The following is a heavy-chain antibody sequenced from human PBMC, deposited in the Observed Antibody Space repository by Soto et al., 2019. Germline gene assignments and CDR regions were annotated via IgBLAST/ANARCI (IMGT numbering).Heavy chain of an antibody. CDR1: GGTFSSYA. J-gene: IGHJ3*02. CDR2: IIPIFGTA. Sequence: ASVKVSCKASGGTFSSYAISWVRQATGQGLEWMGGIIPIFGTANYAQKFQGRVTITADESTSTAYMELSSLRSEDTAVYYCARNGEAGADYVSGSYPRGAFDIWGQGTMVTVSS. D-gene: IGHD3-16*02. V-gene: IGHV1-69*13. CDR3: ARNGEAGADYVSGSYPRGAFDI.